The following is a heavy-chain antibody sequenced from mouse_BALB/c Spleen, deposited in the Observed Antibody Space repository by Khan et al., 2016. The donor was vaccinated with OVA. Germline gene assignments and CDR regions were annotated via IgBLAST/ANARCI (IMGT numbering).Heavy chain of an antibody. V-gene: IGHV1S81*02. D-gene: IGHD2-4*01. J-gene: IGHJ3*01. CDR3: ARSTMITTEFAY. CDR2: INPSNGRT. Sequence: QVQLQQPGAELVKPGASVKLSCKASGYTFTSYWMHWVKQRPGQGLEWIGEINPSNGRTNYNETFKSKATLTVDKSSNTAYMQLSSLTSEDSAVYYCARSTMITTEFAYWGQGTLVTVSA. CDR1: GYTFTSYW.